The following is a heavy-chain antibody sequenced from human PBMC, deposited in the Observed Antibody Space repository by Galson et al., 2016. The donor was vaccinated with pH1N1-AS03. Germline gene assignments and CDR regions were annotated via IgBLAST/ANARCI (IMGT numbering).Heavy chain of an antibody. V-gene: IGHV4-39*01. J-gene: IGHJ3*02. D-gene: IGHD4-11*01. CDR1: GGSISSRDHY. Sequence: SETLSLTCTVSGGSISSRDHYWVWIRQTPGKGLEWIGHIYYSGNSYYNPSLKSRFNFSVDTSKNQFSLKLASVTAADTAVYYCAKTVFTDAFDIWSPGTRVSVSS. CDR2: IYYSGNS. CDR3: AKTVFTDAFDI.